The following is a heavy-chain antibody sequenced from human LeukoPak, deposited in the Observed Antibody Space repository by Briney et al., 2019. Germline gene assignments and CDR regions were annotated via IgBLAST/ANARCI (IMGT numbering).Heavy chain of an antibody. D-gene: IGHD3-10*01. CDR2: ISADNDNT. V-gene: IGHV1-18*01. CDR1: AYTFTDYA. J-gene: IGHJ4*02. CDR3: ARVGGYYYGSGSHDYYFEY. Sequence: ASVKVSCKASAYTFTDYAITWVRQAPGQGLEWVGWISADNDNTYYAQKFQGRVTMSTDTSTSTAYMELRTLRSDDTAVYYCARVGGYYYGSGSHDYYFEYCGQGTLVTVSS.